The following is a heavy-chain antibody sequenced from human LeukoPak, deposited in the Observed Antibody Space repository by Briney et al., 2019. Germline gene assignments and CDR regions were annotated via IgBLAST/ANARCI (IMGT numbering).Heavy chain of an antibody. Sequence: PSETLSLTCTVSGGSISSYYWSWIRQPAGKGLEWIGRISTSGSTNYNPSLKSRVTMPLDTSKNQFSLKLTSVTAADTAVYYCARASYYYGSGSYYNPWFDPWGQGTLVTVSS. J-gene: IGHJ5*02. CDR3: ARASYYYGSGSYYNPWFDP. CDR1: GGSISSYY. D-gene: IGHD3-10*01. CDR2: ISTSGST. V-gene: IGHV4-4*07.